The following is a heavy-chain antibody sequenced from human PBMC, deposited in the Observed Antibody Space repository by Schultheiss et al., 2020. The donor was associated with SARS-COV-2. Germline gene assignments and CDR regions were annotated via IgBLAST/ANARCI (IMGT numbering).Heavy chain of an antibody. V-gene: IGHV3-48*04. CDR2: MHSGGTT. J-gene: IGHJ6*02. CDR3: ARDSGRYSSGWYYYGMDV. D-gene: IGHD6-19*01. CDR1: GFTFSSYS. Sequence: GGSLRFSCAASGFTFSSYSMNWVRQAPGKGLEWVSSMHSGGTTYYADSVKGRFTISRDNAKNSLYLQMNSLRAEDTAVYYCARDSGRYSSGWYYYGMDVWGQGTTVTVSS.